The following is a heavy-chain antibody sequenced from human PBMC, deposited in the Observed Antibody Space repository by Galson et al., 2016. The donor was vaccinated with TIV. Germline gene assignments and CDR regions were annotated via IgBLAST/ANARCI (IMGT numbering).Heavy chain of an antibody. J-gene: IGHJ3*01. Sequence: SLRLSCAASGFTFDDYDMNWVRQAPGKGLEWVSGISGSGGITYFADSVKGRFSISRDNSKDTLYLQLNSLRAEDTAVYYCAKRKNYGGDAFEDWGQGTMVTVSS. CDR1: GFTFDDYD. V-gene: IGHV3-23*01. D-gene: IGHD4/OR15-4a*01. CDR3: AKRKNYGGDAFED. CDR2: ISGSGGIT.